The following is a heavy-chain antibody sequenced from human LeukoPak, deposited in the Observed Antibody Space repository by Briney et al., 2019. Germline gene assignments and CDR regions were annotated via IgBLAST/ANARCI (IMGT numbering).Heavy chain of an antibody. CDR2: IYYSGST. J-gene: IGHJ6*03. D-gene: IGHD3-16*01. Sequence: SETLSLTCTVSGYSISSGYYWGWIRQPPGKGLEWIGYIYYSGSTNYNPSLKSRVTISVDTSKNQFSLKLSSVTAADTAVYYCARETSQKGAHYMDVWGKGTTVTISS. CDR1: GYSISSGYY. CDR3: ARETSQKGAHYMDV. V-gene: IGHV4-38-2*02.